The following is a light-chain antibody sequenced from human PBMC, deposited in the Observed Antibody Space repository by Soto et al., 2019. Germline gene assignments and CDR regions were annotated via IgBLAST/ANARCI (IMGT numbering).Light chain of an antibody. CDR1: QSVSGH. CDR3: QQRSDSYT. J-gene: IGKJ2*01. V-gene: IGKV3-11*01. CDR2: DAS. Sequence: ETVLTQSPATLSLSPGERATLSCRASQSVSGHLAWYQQKPGQAPRLLIYDASIRATGIPARFGGSGSGTDFPLTISSLEPEDFAVYYCQQRSDSYTFGQGTKLEIK.